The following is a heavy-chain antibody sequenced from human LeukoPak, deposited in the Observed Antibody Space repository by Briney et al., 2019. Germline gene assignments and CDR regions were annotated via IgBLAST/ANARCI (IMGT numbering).Heavy chain of an antibody. CDR3: ADCSSTSCSLNFDY. J-gene: IGHJ4*02. CDR1: GYTVTGYY. Sequence: VKASCKASGYTVTGYYMDWVRRAPGQGLEGMVWINPNSGGTNYAQKFQGRVTMTRDTSISTAYMDLSRLRSDGTAVYYCADCSSTSCSLNFDYWGRGTLVSVPS. CDR2: INPNSGGT. V-gene: IGHV1-2*02. D-gene: IGHD2-2*01.